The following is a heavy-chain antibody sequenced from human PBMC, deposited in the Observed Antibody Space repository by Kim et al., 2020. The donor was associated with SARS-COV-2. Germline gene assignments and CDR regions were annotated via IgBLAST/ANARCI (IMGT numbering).Heavy chain of an antibody. CDR3: AREVGSGSLGRYFDY. J-gene: IGHJ4*02. Sequence: GGSLRLSCAASGFNLNTYWMHWVRQTPGKGLVWVSRVNSDGNITTYADSVKGRFTISRDNAKNTLYLQMNSLGAEDTAVYYCAREVGSGSLGRYFDYWGQGTLVTVSS. D-gene: IGHD3-10*01. CDR2: VNSDGNIT. V-gene: IGHV3-74*01. CDR1: GFNLNTYW.